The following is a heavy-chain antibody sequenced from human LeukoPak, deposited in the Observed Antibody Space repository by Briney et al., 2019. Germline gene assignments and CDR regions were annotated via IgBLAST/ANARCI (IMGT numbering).Heavy chain of an antibody. J-gene: IGHJ4*02. CDR3: AKGVAVASPYYFDY. Sequence: GGSLRLSCAASGFTFGSYGMSWVRQAPGKGLEWVSPISGSGSSTYYADSMKGRFTISRDNSKNTLYLQMNSLRAEDTAVYYCAKGVAVASPYYFDYWGQGTLVTVSS. CDR2: ISGSGSST. D-gene: IGHD6-19*01. CDR1: GFTFGSYG. V-gene: IGHV3-23*01.